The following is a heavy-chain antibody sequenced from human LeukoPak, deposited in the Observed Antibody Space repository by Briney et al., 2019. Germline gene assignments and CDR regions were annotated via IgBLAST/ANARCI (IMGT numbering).Heavy chain of an antibody. V-gene: IGHV1-2*06. CDR2: INPNSGGT. J-gene: IGHJ4*02. D-gene: IGHD2-2*01. CDR3: ARGGHIYCSSTSCYHFDY. CDR1: GYTFTGYS. Sequence: GASVKVSCKASGYTFTGYSMHWVRQAPGQGLEWMGRINPNSGGTNYAQKFQGRVTMTRDTSISTAYMELSRLRSDDTAVYYCARGGHIYCSSTSCYHFDYWGQGTLVTVSS.